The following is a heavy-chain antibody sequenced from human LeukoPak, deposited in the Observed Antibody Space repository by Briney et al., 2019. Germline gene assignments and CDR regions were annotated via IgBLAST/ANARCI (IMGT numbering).Heavy chain of an antibody. CDR2: INPNSGGT. J-gene: IGHJ5*02. D-gene: IGHD3-10*01. CDR1: GYTFTGYY. CDR3: ARVRLMVRGVMDWFDP. Sequence: ASVKVSCKASGYTFTGYYMHWVRQAPGQGLEWMGWINPNSGGTNYAQKFQGRVTMTRDTSISTAYMELSRLRSDDTAVYYCARVRLMVRGVMDWFDPWGQGTLVTVSS. V-gene: IGHV1-2*02.